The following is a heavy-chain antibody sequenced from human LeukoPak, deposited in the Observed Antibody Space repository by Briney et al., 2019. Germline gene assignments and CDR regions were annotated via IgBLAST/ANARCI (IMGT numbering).Heavy chain of an antibody. CDR1: GFTLSDYH. CDR2: ITTISHYI. D-gene: IGHD3-10*01. V-gene: IGHV3-21*01. Sequence: GGSLRLSCAASGFTLSDYHMNWVRQAPGKGLEWLSSITTISHYIYYAGAVRGRFTISKDNAKNSLYLQMNSLRGEDTAVYYCARSGGPGTYHQLRYNWFDPWGQGTLVTVSS. CDR3: ARSGGPGTYHQLRYNWFDP. J-gene: IGHJ5*02.